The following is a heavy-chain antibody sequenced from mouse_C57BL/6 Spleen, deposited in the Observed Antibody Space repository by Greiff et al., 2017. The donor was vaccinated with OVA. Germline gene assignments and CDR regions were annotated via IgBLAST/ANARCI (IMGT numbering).Heavy chain of an antibody. J-gene: IGHJ4*01. CDR2: ISSGSSTI. V-gene: IGHV5-17*01. Sequence: EVHLVESGGGLVKPGGSLKLSCAASGFTFSDYGMHWVRQAPEKGLEWVAYISSGSSTIYYADTVKGRFTISRDNAKNTLFLQMTSLRSEDTAMYYCARGFGGAMDYWGQGTSVTVSS. CDR3: ARGFGGAMDY. D-gene: IGHD3-2*02. CDR1: GFTFSDYG.